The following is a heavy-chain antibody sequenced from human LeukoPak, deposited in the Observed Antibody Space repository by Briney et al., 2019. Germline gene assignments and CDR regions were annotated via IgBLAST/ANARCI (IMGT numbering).Heavy chain of an antibody. V-gene: IGHV1-8*01. CDR1: GYTFTSYD. CDR3: ATHGAQLASGYFDY. CDR2: MNPNSGNT. Sequence: ASVKVSCKASGYTFTSYDINWVRQATGQGLEWMGWMNPNSGNTGYAQKFQGRVTMTRNTSISTAYMELSSLRSEDTAVYYCATHGAQLASGYFDYWGQGTLVTVSS. J-gene: IGHJ4*02. D-gene: IGHD6-13*01.